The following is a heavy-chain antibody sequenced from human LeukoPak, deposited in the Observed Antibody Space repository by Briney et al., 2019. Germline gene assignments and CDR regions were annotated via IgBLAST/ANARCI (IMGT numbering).Heavy chain of an antibody. CDR1: GFTVSSNY. V-gene: IGHV3-53*05. D-gene: IGHD3-16*01. J-gene: IGHJ4*02. Sequence: GGSLRLSCAASGFTVSSNYMSWVRQAPGKGLEWVSVIYSDGSTYYADSVKGRFTISRDNSKNTLYLQMNSLRVEDTAVYYCANIPNSFGPDYWGQGSLVTVSS. CDR3: ANIPNSFGPDY. CDR2: IYSDGST.